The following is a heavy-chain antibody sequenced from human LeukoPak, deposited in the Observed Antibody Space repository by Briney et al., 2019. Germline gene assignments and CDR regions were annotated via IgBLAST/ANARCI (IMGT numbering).Heavy chain of an antibody. CDR3: ATYGDYVYYFDY. CDR1: GGSISSSSYY. Sequence: PSETLSLTCSVSGGSISSSSYYWGWIRQPPGKGLEWIGSIYYSGSTYYNPSLKSRVTISVDTSKNQFSLKLRPVTAADTAVYYCATYGDYVYYFDYWGQGTLVTVSS. CDR2: IYYSGST. V-gene: IGHV4-39*01. D-gene: IGHD4-17*01. J-gene: IGHJ4*02.